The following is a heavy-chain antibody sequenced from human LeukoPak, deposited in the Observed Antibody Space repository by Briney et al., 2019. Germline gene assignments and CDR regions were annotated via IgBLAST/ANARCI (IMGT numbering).Heavy chain of an antibody. V-gene: IGHV4-31*03. CDR2: IYYTGNT. CDR1: GASISSEPYF. J-gene: IGHJ4*02. CDR3: ARDGCSGGSCYPRD. Sequence: PPETLSLTCTVSGASISSEPYFWSWIRQHPVKGLEWLGYIYYTGNTASNPSLQSRLTISRDTSENQFSLSLTSVTAADTAVYYCARDGCSGGSCYPRDWGQGTLVTVSS. D-gene: IGHD2-15*01.